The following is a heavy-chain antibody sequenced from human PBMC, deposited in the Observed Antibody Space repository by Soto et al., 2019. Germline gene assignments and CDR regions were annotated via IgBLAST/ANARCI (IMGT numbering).Heavy chain of an antibody. CDR2: IDPSDSYT. D-gene: IGHD6-13*01. V-gene: IGHV5-10-1*01. CDR3: ARLQAAAGDNDLTFDY. J-gene: IGHJ4*02. CDR1: GYSFPNNW. Sequence: GESLKISCKGSGYSFPNNWIGWVRQMPGKGLEWMGRIDPSDSYTNYSPSFQGHVTISADKSISTAYLQWSSLKASDTAMYYCARLQAAAGDNDLTFDYWGQGTLVTVSS.